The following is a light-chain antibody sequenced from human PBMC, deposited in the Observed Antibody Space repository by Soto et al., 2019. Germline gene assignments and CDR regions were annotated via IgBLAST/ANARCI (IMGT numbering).Light chain of an antibody. J-gene: IGKJ1*01. CDR1: QSIRNW. CDR3: QQYNSFSWT. Sequence: DIQMTQSPSTLSASVGDRVTITCRASQSIRNWLAWYQEKPGKAPKLLIWKASNLESGVPSRFTGSGYGTEFTLTISSLQPDDFATYYCQQYNSFSWTFGQGTKVEI. CDR2: KAS. V-gene: IGKV1-5*03.